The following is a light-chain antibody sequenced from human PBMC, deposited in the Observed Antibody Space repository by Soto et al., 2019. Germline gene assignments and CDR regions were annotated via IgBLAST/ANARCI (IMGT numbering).Light chain of an antibody. Sequence: QSVLTQPRSVSGSPGQSVTISCTGTSSDVGGYNYVSWYQQHPGKAPKLMIYDVSKRPSGVPDRFSGSKSGNTASLTISGLQAEYEADYYCCSYAGSYTFLTVGDAVFGGGTQLTVL. V-gene: IGLV2-11*01. CDR1: SSDVGGYNY. CDR2: DVS. J-gene: IGLJ7*01. CDR3: CSYAGSYTFLTVGDAV.